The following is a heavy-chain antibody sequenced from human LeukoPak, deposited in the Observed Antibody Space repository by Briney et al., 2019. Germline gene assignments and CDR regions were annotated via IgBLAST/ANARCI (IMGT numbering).Heavy chain of an antibody. CDR2: IIPIFGTA. J-gene: IGHJ1*01. CDR1: GGTFSSYA. V-gene: IGHV1-69*13. D-gene: IGHD3-10*01. CDR3: ARSISGGSGRYYHQ. Sequence: SVKVSCKASGGTFSSYAISWVRQAPGQGLEWMGGIIPIFGTANYAQKFQGRVTITADESTSKAYMELSRLRYEDTAVYYCARSISGGSGRYYHQWGQGPLVTVSS.